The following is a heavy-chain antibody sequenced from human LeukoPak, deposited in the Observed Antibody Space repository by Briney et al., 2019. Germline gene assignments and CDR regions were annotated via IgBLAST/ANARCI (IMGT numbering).Heavy chain of an antibody. J-gene: IGHJ6*03. D-gene: IGHD1-1*01. CDR1: GGTFSSYA. CDR3: ARGSNWNDGSNYYYYMDV. V-gene: IGHV1-69*13. Sequence: ASVKVSCKASGGTFSSYAISWVRQAPGQGLEWMGGIIPIFGTANYAQKFQGRVTITADESTSTAYMELSSLRSEDTAVYYCARGSNWNDGSNYYYYMDVWGKGTTVTISS. CDR2: IIPIFGTA.